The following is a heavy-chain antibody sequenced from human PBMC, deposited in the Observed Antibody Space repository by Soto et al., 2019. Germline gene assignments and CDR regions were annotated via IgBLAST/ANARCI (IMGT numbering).Heavy chain of an antibody. CDR3: AREGRGYDCFDY. Sequence: QVQLQESGPGLVKPSETLSLTCTVSGASITSGTYYWSWLRQPPGKGVEWIGYDYYRGRASYNPPLTNGATISVDPPKKQSSLKLGDVTVPDTAVYYFAREGRGYDCFDYWGPGNLVTGPS. D-gene: IGHD5-12*01. CDR1: GASITSGTYY. J-gene: IGHJ4*02. V-gene: IGHV4-61*01. CDR2: DYYRGRA.